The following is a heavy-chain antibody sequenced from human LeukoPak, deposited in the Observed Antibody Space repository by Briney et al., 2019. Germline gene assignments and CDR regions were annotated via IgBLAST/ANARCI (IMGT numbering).Heavy chain of an antibody. CDR2: IYSGGRT. CDR3: ALDYYDSSGYYHY. CDR1: GITLSNYG. D-gene: IGHD3-22*01. J-gene: IGHJ4*02. V-gene: IGHV3-66*02. Sequence: GGALRLSLGGSGITLSNYGMNWVRQASGKGVDGVPVIYSGGRTYYADSVKGRFTISRDNYKNTLYLQMNSMRAEDTAVYYCALDYYDSSGYYHYWGQGTLVTVSS.